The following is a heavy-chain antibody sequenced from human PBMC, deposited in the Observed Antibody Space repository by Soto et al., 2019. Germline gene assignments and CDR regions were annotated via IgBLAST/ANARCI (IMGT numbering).Heavy chain of an antibody. CDR3: ARDSVPIVVVVAANGMDV. D-gene: IGHD2-15*01. J-gene: IGHJ6*02. CDR2: TYYRSKWYN. V-gene: IGHV6-1*01. Sequence: SQTLSLTCAISGDSVSSNSAAWNWIRQSPSRGLEWLGRTYYRSKWYNDYAVSVKSRITINPDTSKDQFSLQLNSVTPEDTAVYYCARDSVPIVVVVAANGMDVWGQGTTVTVSS. CDR1: GDSVSSNSAA.